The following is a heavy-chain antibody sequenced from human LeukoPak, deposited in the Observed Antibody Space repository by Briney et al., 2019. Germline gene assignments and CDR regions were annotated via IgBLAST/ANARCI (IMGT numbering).Heavy chain of an antibody. J-gene: IGHJ3*02. Sequence: PGGSLRLSCAASGFTFSSYWMHWVRQAPGKGLVWVSRINTDGSSTSYADSVKGRFTISRDNAKNTLYLQMNSLRAEDTAVYYCASISLPYDYVWGSYRPAFDIWGQGTMVTVSS. V-gene: IGHV3-74*01. CDR1: GFTFSSYW. CDR2: INTDGSST. CDR3: ASISLPYDYVWGSYRPAFDI. D-gene: IGHD3-16*02.